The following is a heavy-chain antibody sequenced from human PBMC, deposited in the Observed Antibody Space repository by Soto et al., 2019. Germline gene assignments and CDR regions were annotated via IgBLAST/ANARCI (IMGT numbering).Heavy chain of an antibody. V-gene: IGHV3-30*03. J-gene: IGHJ6*02. D-gene: IGHD2-8*01. CDR1: GFTFRSSI. CDR3: ARDNADAMDV. Sequence: QVQLVESGGGVVQPGRSLRLSCVASGFTFRSSIMHWVRQAPGKGLEWLAVISYDGSDENYADSVKGRLTISRDNSKKTLYLHINSLRDEDPAVYYCARDNADAMDVWGQGTTVTVSS. CDR2: ISYDGSDE.